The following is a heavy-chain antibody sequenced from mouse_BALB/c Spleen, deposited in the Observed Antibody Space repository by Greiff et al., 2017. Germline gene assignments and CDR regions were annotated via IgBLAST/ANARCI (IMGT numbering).Heavy chain of an antibody. Sequence: EVQRVESGGGLVKPGGSLKLSCAASGFTFSSYTMSWVRQTPEKRLEWVATISSGGSYTYYPDSVKGRFTISRDNAKNTLYLQMSSLKSEDTAMYYCTRAGSSYGWYFDVWGAGTTVTVSS. CDR2: ISSGGSYT. CDR3: TRAGSSYGWYFDV. V-gene: IGHV5-6-4*01. D-gene: IGHD1-1*01. CDR1: GFTFSSYT. J-gene: IGHJ1*01.